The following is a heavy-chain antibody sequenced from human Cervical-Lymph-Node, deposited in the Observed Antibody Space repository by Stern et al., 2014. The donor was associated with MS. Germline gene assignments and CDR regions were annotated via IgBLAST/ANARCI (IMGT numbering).Heavy chain of an antibody. CDR2: IYASGST. V-gene: IGHV4-4*07. CDR3: ASEGRNYYNGMDV. Sequence: VQLVESGPGLVKPSETLSLTCTVSGGSISSYFWSWIRQPAGKGLEWIGRIYASGSTNYNPSFESRVTMSVDTSQNQFSLRLTSVTAADTAIYYCASEGRNYYNGMDVWGQGTTVTVSS. CDR1: GGSISSYF. J-gene: IGHJ6*02.